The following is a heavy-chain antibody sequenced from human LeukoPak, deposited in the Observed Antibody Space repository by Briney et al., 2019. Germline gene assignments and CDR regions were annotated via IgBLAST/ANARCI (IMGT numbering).Heavy chain of an antibody. Sequence: NPSETLSLTCTVSGYSISSGYYWGWIRQPPGKGLEWIGSIYHSGSTYYNPSLKSRVTISVDTSKNQFSLKLSSVTAADTAVYYCARSDYDFWSGYHYYYYYMDVWGKGTTVTVSS. D-gene: IGHD3-3*01. J-gene: IGHJ6*03. CDR1: GYSISSGYY. CDR3: ARSDYDFWSGYHYYYYYMDV. CDR2: IYHSGST. V-gene: IGHV4-38-2*02.